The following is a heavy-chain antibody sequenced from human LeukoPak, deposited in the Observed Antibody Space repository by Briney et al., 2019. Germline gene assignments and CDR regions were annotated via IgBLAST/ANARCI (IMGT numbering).Heavy chain of an antibody. Sequence: SETLSLTCTVSGGSISSYYWSWIRQPAGKGLEWIGRIYTSGSTNYNPSLKSRVTMSVDTSKNQFSLKPSSVTAADTAVYYCARRPCSGGSCYSGRPYNWFDPWGQGTLVTVSS. CDR2: IYTSGST. CDR1: GGSISSYY. CDR3: ARRPCSGGSCYSGRPYNWFDP. D-gene: IGHD2-15*01. V-gene: IGHV4-4*07. J-gene: IGHJ5*02.